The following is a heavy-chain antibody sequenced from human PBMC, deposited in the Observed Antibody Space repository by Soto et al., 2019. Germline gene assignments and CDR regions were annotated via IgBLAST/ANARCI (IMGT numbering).Heavy chain of an antibody. V-gene: IGHV4-34*01. CDR2: INHSGST. D-gene: IGHD4-17*01. Sequence: QVQLQQWGAGLLKPSETLSLTCAVYGGSFSGYYWSWIRQPPGKGLEWIGEINHSGSTNYNPSLKSRVXXSXDXXKHQFSLKLSSVTAADTAVYYCARGLSTRGLAGAYWGQGTLVTVSS. J-gene: IGHJ4*02. CDR1: GGSFSGYY. CDR3: ARGLSTRGLAGAY.